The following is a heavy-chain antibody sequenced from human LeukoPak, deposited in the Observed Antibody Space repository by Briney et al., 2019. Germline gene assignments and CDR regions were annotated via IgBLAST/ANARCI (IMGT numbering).Heavy chain of an antibody. CDR2: INHSGST. D-gene: IGHD6-6*01. CDR3: AKDPEAQIAASSTESEVDY. V-gene: IGHV4-34*01. J-gene: IGHJ4*02. CDR1: GGSFSGYY. Sequence: SETLSLTCAVYGGSFSGYYWSWIRQPPGKGLEWIGEINHSGSTNYNPSLKSRVTISVDTSKNQFSLKLSSVTAADTAVYYCAKDPEAQIAASSTESEVDYWGQGTLVTVSS.